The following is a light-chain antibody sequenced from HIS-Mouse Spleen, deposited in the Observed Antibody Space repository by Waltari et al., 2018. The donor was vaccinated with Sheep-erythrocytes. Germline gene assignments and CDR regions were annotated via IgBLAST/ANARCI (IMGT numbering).Light chain of an antibody. V-gene: IGLV3-19*01. J-gene: IGLJ2*01. CDR3: NSRDSSGNHLGVV. Sequence: SSELTQDPAVSVALGQTVRITCQGDSLRSYYASWFQQKPGQAPVLVIYGKNNRPSGIPDRFSGSSSGNTASLTITGAQAEDEADFSCNSRDSSGNHLGVVFGGGTKLTVL. CDR2: GKN. CDR1: SLRSYY.